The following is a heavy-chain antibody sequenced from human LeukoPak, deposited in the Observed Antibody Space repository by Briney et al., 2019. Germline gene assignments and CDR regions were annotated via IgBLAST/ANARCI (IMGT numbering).Heavy chain of an antibody. J-gene: IGHJ4*02. Sequence: GGSLRLSCAASGFTFSNAWMSWVRQAPGKGLEWVGRIKSKTDDGTTDYAAPVKGRFTISRDDSKNTLYLQMNSLKTEDTAVYYCAKEAGDGAAYCGGDCYSSDYWGQGTLVTVSS. V-gene: IGHV3-15*01. CDR3: AKEAGDGAAYCGGDCYSSDY. CDR1: GFTFSNAW. CDR2: IKSKTDDGTT. D-gene: IGHD2-21*02.